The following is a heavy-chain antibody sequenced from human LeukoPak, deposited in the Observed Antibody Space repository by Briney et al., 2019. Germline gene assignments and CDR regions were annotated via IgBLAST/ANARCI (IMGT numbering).Heavy chain of an antibody. J-gene: IGHJ6*03. D-gene: IGHD3-22*01. V-gene: IGHV1-69*13. CDR1: GGTFSSYA. CDR2: IIPIFGTA. Sequence: ASVKVSCKASGGTFSSYAISWVRQAPGQGLEWMGGIIPIFGTANYAQKFQGRVTITADESTSTAYMELSSLRSEDTAVYYCARCYYDSSGYYGPYYYYYMDVWGKGTTVTISS. CDR3: ARCYYDSSGYYGPYYYYYMDV.